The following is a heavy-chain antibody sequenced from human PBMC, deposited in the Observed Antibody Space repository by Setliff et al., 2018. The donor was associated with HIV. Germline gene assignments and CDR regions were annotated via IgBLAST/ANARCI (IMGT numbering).Heavy chain of an antibody. Sequence: PGGSLRLSCAASGFTFSSYWMSWVRQAPGKGLEWVANIKEDGSEKYYVDSVEGRFTISRDNAQNSLYLQMSSLKVEDTAVYYCARDLAYWGQGTLVTVSS. CDR1: GFTFSSYW. J-gene: IGHJ4*02. V-gene: IGHV3-7*03. CDR3: ARDLAY. CDR2: IKEDGSEK.